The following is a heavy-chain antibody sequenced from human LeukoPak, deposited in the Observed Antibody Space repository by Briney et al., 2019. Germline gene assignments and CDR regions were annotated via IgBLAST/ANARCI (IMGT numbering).Heavy chain of an antibody. Sequence: GGSLRLSCVASGFTFSSYWMTWVRQAPGKGLEWVANIKTDGSQIYYVDSVKGRFTISRDNAKNSLYLQMNSLRAEDTAVYCCARGGKERGYSAYGWGVVAQPDYDAFDIWGQGTMVSVSS. V-gene: IGHV3-7*03. J-gene: IGHJ3*02. CDR1: GFTFSSYW. CDR3: ARGGKERGYSAYGWGVVAQPDYDAFDI. D-gene: IGHD5-12*01. CDR2: IKTDGSQI.